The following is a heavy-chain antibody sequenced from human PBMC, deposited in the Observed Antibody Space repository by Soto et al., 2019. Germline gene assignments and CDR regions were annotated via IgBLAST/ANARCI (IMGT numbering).Heavy chain of an antibody. CDR3: ARFLLPYCSSTSCYAAEFDY. Sequence: PSETLSLTCTVSGGSISSGGYYWSWIRQHPGKGLEWIGYIYYSGSTYYNPSLKSRVTISVDTSKNQFSLKLSSVTAADTAVYYCARFLLPYCSSTSCYAAEFDYWGQGTLVTVS. D-gene: IGHD2-2*01. CDR1: GGSISSGGYY. V-gene: IGHV4-31*03. CDR2: IYYSGST. J-gene: IGHJ4*02.